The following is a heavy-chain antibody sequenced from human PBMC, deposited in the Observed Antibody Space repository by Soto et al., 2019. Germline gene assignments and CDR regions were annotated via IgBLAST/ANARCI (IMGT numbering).Heavy chain of an antibody. Sequence: SETLSLTCTVSGGSMRSYSWSWFRRPPGGRLELIGCISYTGSADCSPSLKSRISMSVDTSKNQFSLKLNSVTAADTAVYYCARVQYYFDSSGYKLHPLPDAGAFDIGGQGTRVTVSS. J-gene: IGHJ3*02. CDR1: GGSMRSYS. D-gene: IGHD3-22*01. V-gene: IGHV4-59*12. CDR3: ARVQYYFDSSGYKLHPLPDAGAFDI. CDR2: ISYTGSA.